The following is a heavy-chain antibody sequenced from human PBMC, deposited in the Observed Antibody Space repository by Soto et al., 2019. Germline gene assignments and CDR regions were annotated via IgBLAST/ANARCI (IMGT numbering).Heavy chain of an antibody. CDR1: GGSINSYC. CDR3: ARAGTNMVQFDY. CDR2: IYYSGST. Sequence: SETLSLTCTVSGGSINSYCWSWIRQSPGKGLEWIGHIYYSGSTSYSPSLKSRVSISVDTSKNQFSLEVHSVTAADTAVYYCARAGTNMVQFDYWGQGTLVTVSS. D-gene: IGHD3-10*01. V-gene: IGHV4-59*01. J-gene: IGHJ4*02.